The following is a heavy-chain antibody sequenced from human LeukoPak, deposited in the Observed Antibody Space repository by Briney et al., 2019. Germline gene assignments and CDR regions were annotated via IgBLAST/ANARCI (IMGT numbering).Heavy chain of an antibody. D-gene: IGHD2-21*01. J-gene: IGHJ6*03. CDR1: GGYISNYY. CDR2: IYYSGGT. Sequence: SETLSLTCTVSGGYISNYYWSWLRQSPGKGLEWIGYIYYSGGTNYNPSLKSRVTISVDTSKKQFSLRLSSVTAADTAVYYCARDLWPHMDVWGKGTTVTVSS. V-gene: IGHV4-59*01. CDR3: ARDLWPHMDV.